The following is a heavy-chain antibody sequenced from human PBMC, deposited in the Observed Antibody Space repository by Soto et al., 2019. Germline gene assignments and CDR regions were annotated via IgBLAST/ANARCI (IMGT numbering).Heavy chain of an antibody. Sequence: PGGSLRLSCAASGFTFSSYGIHWVRQAPGKGLEWVALISYDGTDKYYADSVKGRFTTSRDNSKNTLYLQMSSLGPEDTAVYYCVKERYAQLWLEDYGMDVWGQGTTVTVSS. CDR1: GFTFSSYG. V-gene: IGHV3-30*18. J-gene: IGHJ6*02. CDR3: VKERYAQLWLEDYGMDV. D-gene: IGHD5-18*01. CDR2: ISYDGTDK.